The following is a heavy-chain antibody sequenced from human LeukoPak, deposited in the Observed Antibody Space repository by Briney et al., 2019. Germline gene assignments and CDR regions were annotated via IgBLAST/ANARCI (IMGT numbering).Heavy chain of an antibody. CDR2: IIPILGIA. CDR3: ARAYSSSSYHYYGMDV. D-gene: IGHD6-6*01. Sequence: ASVKVSCKASGGTFSSSAISWVRQTPGQGLEWMGRIIPILGIANYAQKFQGRVTITAGKSTSTAYMELSSLRSEGTAVYYCARAYSSSSYHYYGMDVWGQGTTVTVSS. CDR1: GGTFSSSA. V-gene: IGHV1-69*04. J-gene: IGHJ6*02.